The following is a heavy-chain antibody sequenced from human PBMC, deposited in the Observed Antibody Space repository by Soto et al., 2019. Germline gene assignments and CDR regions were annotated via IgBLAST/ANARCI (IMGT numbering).Heavy chain of an antibody. J-gene: IGHJ4*02. CDR2: IIPIFGTA. V-gene: IGHV1-69*13. CDR1: GGTFSSYA. D-gene: IGHD3-22*01. CDR3: ARVPHDSRGYYYFDY. Sequence: ASVKVSCKASGGTFSSYAISWGRQAPGQGLEWMGGIIPIFGTANYAQKFQGRVTITADESTSTAYMELSSLRSEDTAVYYCARVPHDSRGYYYFDYWGQGTLVTVSS.